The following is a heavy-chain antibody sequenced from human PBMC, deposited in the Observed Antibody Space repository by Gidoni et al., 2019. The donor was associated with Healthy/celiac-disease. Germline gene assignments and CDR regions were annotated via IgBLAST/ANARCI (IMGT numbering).Heavy chain of an antibody. CDR1: GFTFSSYA. J-gene: IGHJ3*02. Sequence: EVQLLESGGGLVQPGGSLRLSCAASGFTFSSYAMSWVRQAPGKGLEWVSAISGSGGSTYYADSVKGRFTISRDNSKNTLYLQMNSLRAEDTAVYYCAKCRSYYDSSGYYGTDAFDIWGQGTMVTVSS. CDR3: AKCRSYYDSSGYYGTDAFDI. D-gene: IGHD3-22*01. V-gene: IGHV3-23*01. CDR2: ISGSGGST.